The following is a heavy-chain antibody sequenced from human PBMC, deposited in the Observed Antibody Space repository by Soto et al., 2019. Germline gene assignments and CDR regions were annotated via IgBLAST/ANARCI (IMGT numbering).Heavy chain of an antibody. CDR2: IYYSGST. V-gene: IGHV4-39*01. Sequence: SETLSLTCTVSGGSISSSSYYWGWIRQPPGKGLEWIGSIYYSGSTYYNPSLKSRVTISVDTSKNQFSLKLSSVTAADTAVYYCARRYCSGGSCYLPRYYFDYWGQGTLVTVSS. D-gene: IGHD2-15*01. CDR3: ARRYCSGGSCYLPRYYFDY. CDR1: GGSISSSSYY. J-gene: IGHJ4*02.